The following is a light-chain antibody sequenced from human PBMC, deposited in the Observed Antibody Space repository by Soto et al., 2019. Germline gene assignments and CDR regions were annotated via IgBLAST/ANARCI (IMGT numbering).Light chain of an antibody. CDR2: EVN. CDR3: SSYTGSSTLEV. J-gene: IGLJ2*01. V-gene: IGLV2-14*01. CDR1: SSDVGAYNY. Sequence: QSALTQPASVSGSPAQSITISCTGTSSDVGAYNYVSCYQQHPGKAPKLLIFEVNNRPSGVSHRFSGSKSDNTASLTISGLQAEDEADYYCSSYTGSSTLEVFGGGTKLTVL.